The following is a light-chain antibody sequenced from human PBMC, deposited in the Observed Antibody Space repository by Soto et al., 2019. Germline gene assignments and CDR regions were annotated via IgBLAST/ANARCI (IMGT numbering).Light chain of an antibody. CDR2: AAS. Sequence: DIQMTQSPSSVSASVGDRVTIACRASQGISSRLAWYQQKPGTPPKLLIYAASTLHSGVPPRFSGSGSGTDFTLTISSLEPEDFAVYYCQHRNNRPFSFGPGTKVDIK. V-gene: IGKV1-12*01. CDR3: QHRNNRPFS. J-gene: IGKJ3*01. CDR1: QGISSR.